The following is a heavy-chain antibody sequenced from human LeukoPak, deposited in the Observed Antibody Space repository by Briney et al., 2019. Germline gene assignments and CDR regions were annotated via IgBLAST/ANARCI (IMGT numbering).Heavy chain of an antibody. CDR3: ARSHAYYYDSSGGVFDY. D-gene: IGHD3-22*01. J-gene: IGHJ4*02. Sequence: SVKVSCKASGGTFSSYAISWVRQAPGQGLGWMGRIIPILGIANYAQKFQGRVTITADKSTSTAYMELSSLRSEDTAVYYCARSHAYYYDSSGGVFDYWGQGTLVTVSS. CDR1: GGTFSSYA. V-gene: IGHV1-69*04. CDR2: IIPILGIA.